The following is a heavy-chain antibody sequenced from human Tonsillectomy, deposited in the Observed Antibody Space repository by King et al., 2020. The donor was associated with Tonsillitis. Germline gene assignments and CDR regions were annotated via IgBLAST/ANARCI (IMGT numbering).Heavy chain of an antibody. V-gene: IGHV3-21*01. D-gene: IGHD6-25*01. CDR2: ISTSSSYI. J-gene: IGHJ4*02. Sequence: QLVQSGGGLVKPGGSLRLSCAASGFTFSSYSMNWVRQAPGKGLEWVSSISTSSSYIYYTDSVRGRFTISRDNAKNSLYLQMNSLRAEDTAVYYCARGRGAAADPTFDSWGQGTLVTVSS. CDR3: ARGRGAAADPTFDS. CDR1: GFTFSSYS.